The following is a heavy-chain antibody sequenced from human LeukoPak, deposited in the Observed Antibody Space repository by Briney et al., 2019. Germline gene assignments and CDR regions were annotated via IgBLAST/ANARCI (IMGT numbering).Heavy chain of an antibody. CDR1: GGSINSGDYY. V-gene: IGHV4-61*02. D-gene: IGHD6-13*01. CDR3: ARDPYGQLDWFDP. Sequence: SETLSLTCSVSGGSINSGDYYWSWIRQPAGKGLEWIGRIYTSGSTNYNPSLKSRVTMSVDTSKNQFSLKLSSVTAADTAVYYCARDPYGQLDWFDPWGQGTLVTVSS. CDR2: IYTSGST. J-gene: IGHJ5*02.